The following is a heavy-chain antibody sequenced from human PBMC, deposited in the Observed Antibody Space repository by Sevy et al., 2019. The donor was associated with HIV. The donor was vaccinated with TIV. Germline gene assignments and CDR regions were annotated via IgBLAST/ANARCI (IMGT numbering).Heavy chain of an antibody. V-gene: IGHV3-53*01. CDR3: GRAGIVGAAGGAFDI. CDR2: IYSGSST. J-gene: IGHJ3*02. D-gene: IGHD1-26*01. Sequence: GGSLRLSCAASGFTVSSNYMSWVRQAPGKGLEWVSVIYSGSSTYYPDSGKGRFTISRDNSKNRLYLKMNSLRAEDTAVYYCGRAGIVGAAGGAFDIWGQGTMVTVSS. CDR1: GFTVSSNY.